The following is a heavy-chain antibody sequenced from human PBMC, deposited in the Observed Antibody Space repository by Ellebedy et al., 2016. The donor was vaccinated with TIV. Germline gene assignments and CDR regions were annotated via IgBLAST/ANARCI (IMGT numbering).Heavy chain of an antibody. V-gene: IGHV1-18*01. CDR3: ARSRNRETYRVFDY. CDR1: GYTFTSYG. J-gene: IGHJ4*02. Sequence: AASVKVSCKASGYTFTSYGISWVRQAPGQGLEWMGWISAYNGNTNYAQKLQGRVTITTDTSTSTAYMVLRSLRSDDTAVYYCARSRNRETYRVFDYWGQGTLVTVSS. CDR2: ISAYNGNT. D-gene: IGHD1-14*01.